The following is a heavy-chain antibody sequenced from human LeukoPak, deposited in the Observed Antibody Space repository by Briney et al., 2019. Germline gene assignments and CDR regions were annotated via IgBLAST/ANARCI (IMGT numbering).Heavy chain of an antibody. D-gene: IGHD4-23*01. J-gene: IGHJ4*02. CDR2: ISYDGSNK. V-gene: IGHV3-30*18. CDR3: AKAPRDYGGNSEGTPDY. CDR1: GITFSSYG. Sequence: GGSLRLSCAASGITFSSYGMQWVRRAPGKELEWVADISYDGSNKYYADSVKGRFTISRDNSKNALYLQMNSLRAEDTAVYYCAKAPRDYGGNSEGTPDYWGQGSLVTVSS.